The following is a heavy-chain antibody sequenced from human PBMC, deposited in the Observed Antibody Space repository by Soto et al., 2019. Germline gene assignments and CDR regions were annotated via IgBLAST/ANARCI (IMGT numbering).Heavy chain of an antibody. J-gene: IGHJ5*02. D-gene: IGHD6-25*01. V-gene: IGHV4-39*01. CDR3: ARHFRYSSALVPMRDWFDP. Sequence: PSETLSLTCTVSGGSISSSSYYWGWIRQPPGKGLEWIGSIYYSGSTYYNPSLKSRVTISVDTSKNQFSLKLSSVTAADTAVYYCARHFRYSSALVPMRDWFDPWGQGTLVTVSS. CDR2: IYYSGST. CDR1: GGSISSSSYY.